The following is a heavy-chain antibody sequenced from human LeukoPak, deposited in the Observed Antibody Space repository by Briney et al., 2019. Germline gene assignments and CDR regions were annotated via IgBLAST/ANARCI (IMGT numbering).Heavy chain of an antibody. J-gene: IGHJ4*02. CDR2: MNPNSSNT. V-gene: IGHV1-8*02. CDR3: VRVPPRTTNYAY. D-gene: IGHD1-14*01. Sequence: ASVKVSCKASGYTFTSYAMHWVRQAPGQRLEWMGWMNPNSSNTGYAQKFQGRVTMTRNISIGTAYMELSSLRSEDTAIYYCVRVPPRTTNYAYWGQGTLVTVSS. CDR1: GYTFTSYA.